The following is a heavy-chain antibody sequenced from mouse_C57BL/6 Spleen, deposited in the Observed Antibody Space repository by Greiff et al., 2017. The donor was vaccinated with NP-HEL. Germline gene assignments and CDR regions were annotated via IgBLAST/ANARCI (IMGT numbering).Heavy chain of an antibody. CDR3: ARGGGLYYGED. J-gene: IGHJ2*01. Sequence: VQLQQSGPELVKPGASVKISCPASGYPFTDSYMNWVKQSPGKSLEWIGDINPNNGGTSYNQKFKGKATLTVDKSSSTAYMELRSLTSEDSAVYYCARGGGLYYGEDGGQGTTSTGAS. CDR1: GYPFTDSY. CDR2: INPNNGGT. D-gene: IGHD1-1*01. V-gene: IGHV1-26*01.